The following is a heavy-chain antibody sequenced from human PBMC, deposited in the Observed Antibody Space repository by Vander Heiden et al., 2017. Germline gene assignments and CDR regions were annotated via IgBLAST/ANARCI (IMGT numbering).Heavy chain of an antibody. Sequence: QLQLQESGPGLVKPSETLSLTCTVSGGSISSSSYYWGWIRQPPGKGLEWIGSIYYSGSTYYNPSLKSRVTISVDTSKNQFSLKLSSVTAADTAVYYCARHEYYDSSGYYYWFDPWGQGTLVTVSS. V-gene: IGHV4-39*01. CDR3: ARHEYYDSSGYYYWFDP. D-gene: IGHD3-22*01. CDR2: IYYSGST. CDR1: GGSISSSSYY. J-gene: IGHJ5*02.